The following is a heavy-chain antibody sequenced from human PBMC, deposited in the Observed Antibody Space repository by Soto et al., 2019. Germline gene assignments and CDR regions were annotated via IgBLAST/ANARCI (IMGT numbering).Heavy chain of an antibody. V-gene: IGHV4-34*01. CDR2: INHSGST. Sequence: QVQLQQWGAGLLKPSETLSLTCAVYGGSFSGYYWSWIRQPPGKGLEWIGEINHSGSTNYNPSLKSRVTISVDTFKNQFSLKLSSVTAAATAVYYCARGPSMGWFDPWGQGTLVTVSS. D-gene: IGHD3-10*01. J-gene: IGHJ5*02. CDR3: ARGPSMGWFDP. CDR1: GGSFSGYY.